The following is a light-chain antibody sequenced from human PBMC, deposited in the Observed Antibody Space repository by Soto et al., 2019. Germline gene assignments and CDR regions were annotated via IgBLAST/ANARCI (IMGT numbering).Light chain of an antibody. V-gene: IGLV1-36*01. CDR2: YDD. Sequence: QSVLTQPPSVSEAPRQRVTISCSGSSSNIGNNPVNWYQQLPGEAPKLLIYYDDLLPSGVSDRFSGSKSGTSASLAISGLQAEDEADYYCSSYAGSNVVFGGGTKLTVL. CDR3: SSYAGSNVV. J-gene: IGLJ2*01. CDR1: SSNIGNNP.